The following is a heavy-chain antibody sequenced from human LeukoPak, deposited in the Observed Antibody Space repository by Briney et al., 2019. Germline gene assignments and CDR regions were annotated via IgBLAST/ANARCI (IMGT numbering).Heavy chain of an antibody. CDR3: ARVRMASTGSPPSHFDY. CDR1: GFTFSSYW. J-gene: IGHJ4*02. D-gene: IGHD1-1*01. CDR2: INTDGSST. V-gene: IGHV3-74*01. Sequence: PGGSLRLSCAASGFTFSSYWMHWVRQAPGKGLVWVSRINTDGSSTSCADSVKGRFTISRDNAKNTLYLQMNSLRAEDTAVYYCARVRMASTGSPPSHFDYWGQGTLVTVSS.